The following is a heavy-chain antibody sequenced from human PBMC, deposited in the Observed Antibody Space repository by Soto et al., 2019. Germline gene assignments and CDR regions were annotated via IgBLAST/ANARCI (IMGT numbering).Heavy chain of an antibody. CDR2: IYHSGST. CDR3: ATTTSSPYYYYGMDV. V-gene: IGHV4-38-2*01. J-gene: IGHJ6*02. CDR1: GYSISSGYY. D-gene: IGHD4-17*01. Sequence: SETLSLTCAVSGYSISSGYYWGWIRQPPGKGLEWIGSIYHSGSTYYNPSLKSRVTISVDTSKNQFSLKLSSVTAADTAVYYCATTTSSPYYYYGMDVWGQGTTVTVSS.